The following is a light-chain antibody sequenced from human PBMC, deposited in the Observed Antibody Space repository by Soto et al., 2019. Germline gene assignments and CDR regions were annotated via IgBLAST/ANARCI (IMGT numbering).Light chain of an antibody. CDR2: EGT. CDR1: SSDVGSYDL. J-gene: IGLJ2*01. V-gene: IGLV2-23*01. CDR3: CSYASSSTLL. Sequence: QSALTQPASVSGSPGQSITISCTGTSSDVGSYDLVSWYQQHPGKAPRLMIYEGTKRPSGVSNRFSGSKSGNTASLTISGLQGEDEADYYCCSYASSSTLLFGGGTQLTVL.